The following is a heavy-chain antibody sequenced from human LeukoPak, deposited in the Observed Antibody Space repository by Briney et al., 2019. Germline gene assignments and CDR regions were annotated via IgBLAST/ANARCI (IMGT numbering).Heavy chain of an antibody. CDR1: GFTFSSYA. Sequence: PGGSLRLSCAASGFTFSSYAMHWVRQAPGKGLEWVAVISYDGSNKYYADSVKGRFTISRDNSKNTLYLQMSSLRAEDTAVYYCALIWEGGELGYFDNWGQGTLVTVSS. D-gene: IGHD3-16*01. V-gene: IGHV3-30-3*01. CDR2: ISYDGSNK. CDR3: ALIWEGGELGYFDN. J-gene: IGHJ4*02.